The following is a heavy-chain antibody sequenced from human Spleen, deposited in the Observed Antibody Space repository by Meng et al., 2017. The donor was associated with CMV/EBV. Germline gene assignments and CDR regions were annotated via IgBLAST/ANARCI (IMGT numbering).Heavy chain of an antibody. V-gene: IGHV4-30-4*08. D-gene: IGHD2-15*01. J-gene: IGHJ6*02. CDR3: ARDRGRSHYYYGMDV. Sequence: SETLSLTCTVSGGSISSGDYYWSWIRQPPGKGLEWIGYIYYSGSTYYNPSLKSRVTISVDTSKNHFSLKLSSVTAADTAVYYCARDRGRSHYYYGMDVWGQGTTVTVSS. CDR2: IYYSGST. CDR1: GGSISSGDYY.